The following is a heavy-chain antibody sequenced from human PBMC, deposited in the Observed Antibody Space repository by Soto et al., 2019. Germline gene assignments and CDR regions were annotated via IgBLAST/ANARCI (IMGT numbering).Heavy chain of an antibody. D-gene: IGHD2-15*01. Sequence: ASVKVSCKASGYTFTSYDINWVRQATGQGLEWMGWMNPNSGNTGYAQKFQGRVTMTRNTSISTANMGLSSLRSEDTAVYYCASRGYCSGGSCEPAPQTGFESTADGGLYYYYYYMDVWGKGTTVTVSS. V-gene: IGHV1-8*01. CDR2: MNPNSGNT. CDR3: ASRGYCSGGSCEPAPQTGFESTADGGLYYYYYYMDV. CDR1: GYTFTSYD. J-gene: IGHJ6*03.